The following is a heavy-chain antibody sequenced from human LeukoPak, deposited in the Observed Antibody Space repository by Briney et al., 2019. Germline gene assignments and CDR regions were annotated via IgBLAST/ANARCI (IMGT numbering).Heavy chain of an antibody. CDR1: GFTFNDAW. CDR2: IKSKTDGGTT. V-gene: IGHV3-15*01. D-gene: IGHD6-19*01. Sequence: GGSLRLSCAASGFTFNDAWMTWVRQAPGKVLEWVGRIKSKTDGGTTDYAAPVKGRFTISRDDSKTTLYLQMNSLKTEDTAVYYCTTTLAVAGTSMGYWGQGTLVTVSS. J-gene: IGHJ4*02. CDR3: TTTLAVAGTSMGY.